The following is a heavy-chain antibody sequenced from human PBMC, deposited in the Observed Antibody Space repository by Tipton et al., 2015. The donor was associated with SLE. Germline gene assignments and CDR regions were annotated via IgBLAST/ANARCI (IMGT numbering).Heavy chain of an antibody. V-gene: IGHV4-31*03. D-gene: IGHD2-21*01. CDR3: ARLAYCGGDCYSRDDFDY. J-gene: IGHJ4*02. Sequence: TLSLTCTVSGGSISSGGYYWSWIRQHPGKGLEWIGYIYYSGSTYYNPSLKSRVTISVDKSKNQFSLKLSSVTAADTAVYYCARLAYCGGDCYSRDDFDYWGQGTLVTVSS. CDR1: GGSISSGGYY. CDR2: IYYSGST.